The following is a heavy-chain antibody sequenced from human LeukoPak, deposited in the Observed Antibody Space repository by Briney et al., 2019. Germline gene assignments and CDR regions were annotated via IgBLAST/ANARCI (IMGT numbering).Heavy chain of an antibody. CDR3: ARGHCSSTSCYPIRSYSSYAYYYYYMDV. CDR2: INHSGST. V-gene: IGHV4-34*01. CDR1: GGSFSGYY. Sequence: SETLSLTCAVYGGSFSGYYWSWIRQPPGKGLEWIGEINHSGSTNYNPSLKSRVTISVDTSKNQFSLKLSSVTAADTAVYYCARGHCSSTSCYPIRSYSSYAYYYYYMDVWGKGTTVTVSS. D-gene: IGHD2-2*01. J-gene: IGHJ6*03.